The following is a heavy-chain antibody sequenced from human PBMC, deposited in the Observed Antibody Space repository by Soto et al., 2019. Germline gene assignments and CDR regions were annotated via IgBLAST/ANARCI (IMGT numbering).Heavy chain of an antibody. D-gene: IGHD3-16*01. CDR3: AKEGGYYYYYMDV. V-gene: IGHV3-30*18. Sequence: QVQLVESGGGVVQPGRSLRLSCAASGFTFSSYGMHWVRQAPGKGLEWVAVISYDGSNKYYADSVKGRFTISRDNSKNTLYLQMNSLRAEDTAVYYCAKEGGYYYYYMDVWGKGTTVTVSS. CDR1: GFTFSSYG. CDR2: ISYDGSNK. J-gene: IGHJ6*03.